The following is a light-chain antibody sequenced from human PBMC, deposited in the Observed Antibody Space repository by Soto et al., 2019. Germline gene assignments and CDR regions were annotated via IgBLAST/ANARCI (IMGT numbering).Light chain of an antibody. J-gene: IGKJ5*01. CDR1: QSVSNN. CDR2: YAS. Sequence: EIMMTQSPATLSVSPGERATLSCRASQSVSNNLAWYQQKPGQAPRLLIYYASTRATGVPARFSGSGSGTEFTLTISSLQSEDFALYYCQQYNNWRPITFSQGTRLEIK. V-gene: IGKV3-15*01. CDR3: QQYNNWRPIT.